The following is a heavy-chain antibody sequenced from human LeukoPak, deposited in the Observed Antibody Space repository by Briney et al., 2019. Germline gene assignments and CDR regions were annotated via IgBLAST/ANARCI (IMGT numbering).Heavy chain of an antibody. CDR1: GGSISSSSYY. J-gene: IGHJ4*02. Sequence: SETLSLTCTVSGGSISSSSYYWGWIRQPPGKGLEWIGSIYYSGSTYYNPTLKSRVTISVDTSKNQFSLKLSSVTAADTAVYYCARQAWFRGGFDYWGQGTLVTVSS. CDR3: ARQAWFRGGFDY. CDR2: IYYSGST. V-gene: IGHV4-39*01. D-gene: IGHD3-10*01.